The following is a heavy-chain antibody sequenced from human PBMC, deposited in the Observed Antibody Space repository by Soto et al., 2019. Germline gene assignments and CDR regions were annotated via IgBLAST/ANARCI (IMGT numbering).Heavy chain of an antibody. CDR3: AKTLGGYCSGGSCTWGYYYYYYMDV. D-gene: IGHD2-15*01. J-gene: IGHJ6*03. CDR2: ISGSGGST. CDR1: GFTFSSYA. V-gene: IGHV3-23*01. Sequence: GGSLRLSCAASGFTFSSYAMSWVRQAPGKGLEWVSAISGSGGSTYYADSVKGRFTISRDNSKNTLYLQMNSLRAEDTAVYYCAKTLGGYCSGGSCTWGYYYYYYMDVWGKGTTVTVSS.